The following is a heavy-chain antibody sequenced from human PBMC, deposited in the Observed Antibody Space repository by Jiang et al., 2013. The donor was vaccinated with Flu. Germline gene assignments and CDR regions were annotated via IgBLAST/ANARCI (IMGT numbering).Heavy chain of an antibody. J-gene: IGHJ6*02. CDR2: IDSGDRT. Sequence: VQLVESGGGLVQPGGSLRLSCAASGFTVSGNYMTWVRQSPGKGLEWVSVIDSGDRTYYADSVKGRFTISRHNSKNTVFLEMKSLRVEDSAVYFCARERYYDASGYYYYYYGMDVWGQGTTVTVSS. D-gene: IGHD3-22*01. CDR3: ARERYYDASGYYYYYYGMDV. CDR1: GFTVSGNY. V-gene: IGHV3-53*04.